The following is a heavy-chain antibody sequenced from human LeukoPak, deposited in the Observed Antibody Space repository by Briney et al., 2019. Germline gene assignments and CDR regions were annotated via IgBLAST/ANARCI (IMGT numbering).Heavy chain of an antibody. J-gene: IGHJ4*02. CDR3: ARRPLPSTLATVQLDY. CDR1: GFTFNTYA. V-gene: IGHV3-30*04. CDR2: ISFDGRNK. D-gene: IGHD5-12*01. Sequence: PGGSLRLSCAASGFTFNTYAMHWVRQAPGKGLEWVAVISFDGRNKYCTDSVEGRFTISRDNSKNTLYLQMNSLREDDTAMYYCARRPLPSTLATVQLDYWGQGTLVTVSP.